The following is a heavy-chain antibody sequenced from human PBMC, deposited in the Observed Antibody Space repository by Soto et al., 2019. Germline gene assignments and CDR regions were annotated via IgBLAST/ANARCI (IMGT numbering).Heavy chain of an antibody. CDR2: INDGNGNT. J-gene: IGHJ4*02. V-gene: IGHV1-3*01. Sequence: QVQLVQSGAEVKKPGASVKVSCKASGYTFTSYAMHWVRQAPGQRLEWMGWINDGNGNTKYSQKFKGRVTINRDTTASTAYMELSSLRSEDTAVYYCARRRYCSSTSCYRETTDYWGQGTLVTVSS. CDR3: ARRRYCSSTSCYRETTDY. CDR1: GYTFTSYA. D-gene: IGHD2-2*01.